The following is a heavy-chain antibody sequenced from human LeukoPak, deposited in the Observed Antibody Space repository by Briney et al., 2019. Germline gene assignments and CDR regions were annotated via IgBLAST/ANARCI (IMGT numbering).Heavy chain of an antibody. D-gene: IGHD3-10*01. Sequence: GGSLRLSCAASGFTFSRYGMHWVRQAPGKGLEWVAVIWYDGSNKYYADSVKGRFTISRDNSKNTLYLQMNSLRAEDTAVYYCARDRRVRGVIITDDAFDIWGQGTMVTVSS. CDR2: IWYDGSNK. V-gene: IGHV3-33*01. J-gene: IGHJ3*02. CDR1: GFTFSRYG. CDR3: ARDRRVRGVIITDDAFDI.